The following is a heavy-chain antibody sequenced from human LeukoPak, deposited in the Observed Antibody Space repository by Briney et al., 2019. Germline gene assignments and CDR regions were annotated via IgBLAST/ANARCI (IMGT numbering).Heavy chain of an antibody. V-gene: IGHV5-51*01. Sequence: GESLKISCKGSGYRFTSYWIGWVRPMPGKCLERMGIIYPGDSDTRYSPSFQGQVTISADKSISTAYLQWSSLKASDTAMYYCARPPRGQWLVQGADWYFDLWGRGTLVTVSS. CDR1: GYRFTSYW. D-gene: IGHD6-19*01. CDR2: IYPGDSDT. CDR3: ARPPRGQWLVQGADWYFDL. J-gene: IGHJ2*01.